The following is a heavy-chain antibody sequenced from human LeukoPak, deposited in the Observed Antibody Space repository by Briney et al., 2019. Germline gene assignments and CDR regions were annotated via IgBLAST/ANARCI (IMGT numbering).Heavy chain of an antibody. D-gene: IGHD3-10*01. CDR1: GFTFSSYG. V-gene: IGHV3-21*01. Sequence: NPGGTLRLSCAASGFTFSSYGMSWVRQAPGKGLEWVSSISSSSSYIYYAGSVKGRFTISRDNAKNSLYLQMNSLRAEDTAVYYCARAPLYYGSGSFDYWGQGTLVTVSS. CDR3: ARAPLYYGSGSFDY. J-gene: IGHJ4*02. CDR2: ISSSSSYI.